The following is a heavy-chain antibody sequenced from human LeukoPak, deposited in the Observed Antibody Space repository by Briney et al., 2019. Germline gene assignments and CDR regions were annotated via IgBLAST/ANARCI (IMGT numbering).Heavy chain of an antibody. CDR1: GGSFSGYY. J-gene: IGHJ4*02. CDR2: INHSGST. Sequence: SETLSLTCAVYGGSFSGYYWSWIRQPPGKGLEWIGEINHSGSTNYNPPLKSRVTISVDTSKNQFSLKLSSVTAADTAVYYCARLPVYYFDYWGQGTLVTVSS. CDR3: ARLPVYYFDY. V-gene: IGHV4-34*01.